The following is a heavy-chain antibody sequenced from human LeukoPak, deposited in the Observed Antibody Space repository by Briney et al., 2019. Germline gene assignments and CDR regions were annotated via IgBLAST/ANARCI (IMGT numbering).Heavy chain of an antibody. J-gene: IGHJ3*02. CDR1: GFTVSSNY. V-gene: IGHV3-53*01. CDR3: ARERYDYVWGSYPQAFDI. CDR2: IYSGGST. D-gene: IGHD3-16*02. Sequence: PGGSLRLSCAASGFTVSSNYMSWVRQAPGKGLEWVSVIYSGGSTYYADSVKGRFTISRDNSKNSLYLQMNSLRAEDTAVYFCARERYDYVWGSYPQAFDIWGQGTMVTVSS.